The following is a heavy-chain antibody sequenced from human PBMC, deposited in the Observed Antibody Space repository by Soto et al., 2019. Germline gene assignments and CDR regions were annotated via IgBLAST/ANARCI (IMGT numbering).Heavy chain of an antibody. V-gene: IGHV3-74*03. D-gene: IGHD3-16*01. CDR2: IKTDGTAT. CDR1: GFTFSSYW. CDR3: AKDLSWGQCEY. J-gene: IGHJ4*02. Sequence: EVQLVESGGGLVQPGGSLRLSCAASGFTFSSYWMHWVRQDPGKGLVWVSSIKTDGTATQYADSVKGRFTVSRDNAKNSLDLQMNSLRAEDTAVYYGAKDLSWGQCEYWGQGSLVTFSS.